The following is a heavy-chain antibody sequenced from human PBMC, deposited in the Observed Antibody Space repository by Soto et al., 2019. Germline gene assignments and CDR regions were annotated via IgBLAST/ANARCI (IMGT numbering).Heavy chain of an antibody. CDR1: GGSISSGDYY. J-gene: IGHJ5*02. CDR3: ARVLFLAVAGKSEGWFDP. D-gene: IGHD6-19*01. Sequence: QVQLQESGPGLVKPSQTLSLTCTVSGGSISSGDYYWSWIRQPPGKGLEWIGYIYYSGSTYYNPSLKRRITISVDTSKNQFSLNLSSPTAADTAVYYCARVLFLAVAGKSEGWFDPWGQGTLVTVSS. CDR2: IYYSGST. V-gene: IGHV4-30-4*01.